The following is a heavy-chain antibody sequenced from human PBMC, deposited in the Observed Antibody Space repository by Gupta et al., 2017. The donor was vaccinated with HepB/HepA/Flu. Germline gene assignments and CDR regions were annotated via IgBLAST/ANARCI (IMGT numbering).Heavy chain of an antibody. CDR1: GFTFRNYA. Sequence: EVQLLESGGGLVQPGGSLKLSCAASGFTFRNYAMSWVRQAPGKGLEWVATIGSFGNNTYYAESVRGRFTISRDNSKNTLYVQMNSLRDDDTAIYYCTKKEGQWLVLAAFDIWGQGTMVTVSS. D-gene: IGHD6-19*01. V-gene: IGHV3-23*05. CDR2: IGSFGNNT. CDR3: TKKEGQWLVLAAFDI. J-gene: IGHJ3*02.